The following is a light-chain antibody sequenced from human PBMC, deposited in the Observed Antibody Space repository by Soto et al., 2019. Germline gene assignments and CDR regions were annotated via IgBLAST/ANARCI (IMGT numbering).Light chain of an antibody. CDR1: QGISSY. CDR3: QQANSFPIT. Sequence: TKSAAAVSAKVGDRVTITCRASQGISSYLAWYQQKPGKAPKLLIYDASSLESGVPSRFSGSGSGTDFTLTISSLQPEDFATYYCQQANSFPITFGQGTRLEI. J-gene: IGKJ5*01. CDR2: DAS. V-gene: IGKV1-12*01.